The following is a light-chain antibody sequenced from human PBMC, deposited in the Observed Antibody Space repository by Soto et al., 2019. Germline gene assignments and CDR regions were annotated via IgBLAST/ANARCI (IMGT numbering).Light chain of an antibody. J-gene: IGKJ4*01. CDR2: DAY. Sequence: DIQMTQSPSTLSASVGDRVTITCRASQSISSRLAWYQQKPGTAPKLLIYDAYSLESGTPSRFSGRRSGTEFTLTIASVQPEDFATYSCQQYSSYAPRTFGGGTKVDIK. CDR1: QSISSR. CDR3: QQYSSYAPRT. V-gene: IGKV1-5*01.